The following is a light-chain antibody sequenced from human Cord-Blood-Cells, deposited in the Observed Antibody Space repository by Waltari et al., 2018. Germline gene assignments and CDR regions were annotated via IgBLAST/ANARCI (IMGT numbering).Light chain of an antibody. CDR1: SRDVGSYNL. CDR3: CSYAGSSTYV. J-gene: IGLJ1*01. CDR2: EGR. V-gene: IGLV2-23*01. Sequence: QSALTQPASVSGSPGQSITISCPGTSRDVGSYNLVSWYQQHPGKAPKLMIYEGRKRPSGVSNRFSGSKSGNTASLTISGLQAEDEADYYCCSYAGSSTYVFGTGTKVTVL.